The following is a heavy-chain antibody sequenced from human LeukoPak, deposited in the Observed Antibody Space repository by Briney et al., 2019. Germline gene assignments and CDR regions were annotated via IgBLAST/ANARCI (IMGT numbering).Heavy chain of an antibody. V-gene: IGHV4-30-2*01. CDR2: IYHSGST. CDR1: GFSISSGGYS. D-gene: IGHD5-12*01. Sequence: SQTLSLTCAVSGFSISSGGYSWRWLRQPPGKGLEWIGYIYHSGSTYYNPSLKSRVTISVDRSKNQFSLKLSSVTAADTAVYYCARGGYSGYDDAFDIWGQGTMVTVSS. CDR3: ARGGYSGYDDAFDI. J-gene: IGHJ3*02.